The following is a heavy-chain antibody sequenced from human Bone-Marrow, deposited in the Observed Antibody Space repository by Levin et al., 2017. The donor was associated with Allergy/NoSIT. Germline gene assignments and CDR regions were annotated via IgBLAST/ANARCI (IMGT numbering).Heavy chain of an antibody. D-gene: IGHD2-2*01. CDR1: GFTFNTYA. CDR3: AKDFCSSTDCYFDY. J-gene: IGHJ4*02. V-gene: IGHV3-23*01. Sequence: GGSLRLSCAASGFTFNTYAMSWVRQAPGKGLEWVSGVSGSGDNTHYVDSVKGRFTISRDNSKNTLYLQMNSLRAEDTALYYCAKDFCSSTDCYFDYWGQGTLVTVSS. CDR2: VSGSGDNT.